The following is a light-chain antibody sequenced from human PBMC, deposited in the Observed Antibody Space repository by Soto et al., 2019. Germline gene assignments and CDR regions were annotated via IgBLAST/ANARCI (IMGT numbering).Light chain of an antibody. Sequence: DIHLTQPPSLLSASVGDRVTITCRASQGISQYVARYQQKPGKAPKLLIYAAVVLQGGVPSRFSGTGSATEFILTISGLQPEDFVTYYCQQVNYYPFTFGGGTKVDIK. CDR3: QQVNYYPFT. CDR2: AAV. CDR1: QGISQY. J-gene: IGKJ4*01. V-gene: IGKV1-9*01.